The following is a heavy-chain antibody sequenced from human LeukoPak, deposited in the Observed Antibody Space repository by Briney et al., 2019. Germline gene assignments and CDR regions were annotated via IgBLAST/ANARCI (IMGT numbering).Heavy chain of an antibody. D-gene: IGHD5-12*01. CDR3: ARGRDIVATTDFDY. CDR1: GGSPSGYY. J-gene: IGHJ4*02. V-gene: IGHV4-59*01. Sequence: SETLSLTCTVSGGSPSGYYWSCIPEPPGKGLEWIGYIYYSESTNYNPSLKSRVTISVDTSKNQFSLKLSSVTAADTAVYYCARGRDIVATTDFDYWGQGTLVSVSS. CDR2: IYYSEST.